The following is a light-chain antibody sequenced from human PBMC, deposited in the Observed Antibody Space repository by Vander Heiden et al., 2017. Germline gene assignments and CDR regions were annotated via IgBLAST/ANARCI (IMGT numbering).Light chain of an antibody. Sequence: QSAPTQPASVSGSPGQSITIPCTGTSSDVGAYNHVSWYQQHPGKVPKLMIYDVTIRPSGISNRFSGSKSGNTASLTISGLQAEDEADYYCTSFTTSSTHVFGTGTKVTVL. CDR3: TSFTTSSTHV. J-gene: IGLJ1*01. V-gene: IGLV2-14*01. CDR2: DVT. CDR1: SSDVGAYNH.